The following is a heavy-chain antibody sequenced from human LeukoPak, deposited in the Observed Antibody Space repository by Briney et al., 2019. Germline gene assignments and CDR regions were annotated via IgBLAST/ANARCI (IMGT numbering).Heavy chain of an antibody. V-gene: IGHV3-72*01. CDR2: IRNKANGYTT. D-gene: IGHD2-21*02. CDR1: GFTFSDHY. Sequence: PGGSLRLSCAASGFTFSDHYMEWVRQAPGKGLEWIGRIRNKANGYTTEYAASVKGRFTVSRDDSKNSLYLQMNSLKTEDTAVYYCGRDITVTAGRGRHYMDVWGKGTTVTVSS. J-gene: IGHJ6*03. CDR3: GRDITVTAGRGRHYMDV.